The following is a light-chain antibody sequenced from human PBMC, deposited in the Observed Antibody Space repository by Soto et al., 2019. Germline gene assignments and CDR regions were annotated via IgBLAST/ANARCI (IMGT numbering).Light chain of an antibody. J-gene: IGKJ3*01. Sequence: IQMPQSPSSLSASVGDRVSITCRASQGIRNDLDWFQQKPGKAPKLLIYAASSLQSGVPSRFSGSGSGTDFTLTISSLQPEDFATYYCQQSYSTPRVTFGPGTKVDIK. CDR3: QQSYSTPRVT. CDR2: AAS. CDR1: QGIRND. V-gene: IGKV1-39*01.